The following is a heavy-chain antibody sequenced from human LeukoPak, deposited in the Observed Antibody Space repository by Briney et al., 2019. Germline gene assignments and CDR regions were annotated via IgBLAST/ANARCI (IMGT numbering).Heavy chain of an antibody. CDR2: DSFNGRVQ. CDR1: GFAFNTYG. V-gene: IGHV3-30*13. Sequence: GGSLRLSCAASGFAFNTYGMQWVRQAPGMGFEWVAVDSFNGRVQYYADSVRGRFTISRDNSKYMLYLEMNSLRTEDTAVYYCARGQYDFWSGPFYYYYGMDVWGQGTTVTVSS. CDR3: ARGQYDFWSGPFYYYYGMDV. J-gene: IGHJ6*02. D-gene: IGHD3-3*01.